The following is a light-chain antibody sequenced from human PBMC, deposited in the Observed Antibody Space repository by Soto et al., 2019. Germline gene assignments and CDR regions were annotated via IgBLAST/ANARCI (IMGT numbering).Light chain of an antibody. CDR1: QSISRW. CDR2: RAS. V-gene: IGKV1-5*03. J-gene: IGKJ1*01. Sequence: DIQMTQSPFTLSASVGDRVTITCRASQSISRWLAWYQQKPGKAPKLLIYRASSLESGVPSRFSGSGSGTEFTLTVSGLQSDDSATYYCQQYQTWTFGQGTKVEIK. CDR3: QQYQTWT.